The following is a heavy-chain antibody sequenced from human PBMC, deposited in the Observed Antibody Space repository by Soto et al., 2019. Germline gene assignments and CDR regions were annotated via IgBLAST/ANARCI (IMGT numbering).Heavy chain of an antibody. Sequence: GASVKVSCKASGYTFTSYGITWVRQAPGQGLEWMGWISVYNGNTNYAQKLQGRVTMTTDTSTSTAYMELRSLRSDDTAVYYCARSQSPNRDVGSGSYPMPYWGQGTLVTVAS. CDR3: ARSQSPNRDVGSGSYPMPY. CDR2: ISVYNGNT. CDR1: GYTFTSYG. J-gene: IGHJ4*02. D-gene: IGHD3-10*01. V-gene: IGHV1-18*01.